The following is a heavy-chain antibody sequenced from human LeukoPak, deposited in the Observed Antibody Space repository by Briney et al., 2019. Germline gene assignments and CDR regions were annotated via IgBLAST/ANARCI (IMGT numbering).Heavy chain of an antibody. Sequence: GGSLRLSCEASGFTFTTYHMSWVRQAPGKGLEWVSNFSGSGGRTYYADSVKGRFTISRDNSKNTLSLQMNSLRAEDTAVYYCAKVTSSYNYFDYWGQGPLVTVSS. CDR2: FSGSGGRT. CDR1: GFTFTTYH. D-gene: IGHD2-2*01. J-gene: IGHJ4*02. V-gene: IGHV3-23*01. CDR3: AKVTSSYNYFDY.